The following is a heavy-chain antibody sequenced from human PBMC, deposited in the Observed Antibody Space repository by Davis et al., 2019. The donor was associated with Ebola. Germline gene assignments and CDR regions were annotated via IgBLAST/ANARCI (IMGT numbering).Heavy chain of an antibody. Sequence: SETLSLTCNVSGDSVSSNYWSWIRQPAGKGLEWIGRIYNNGKTTYNPSLNSRVTISVDTSKNQFSLILSSVTAADTAVYYCARALGRYSYDSSGYYYWGQGTLVTVSS. CDR1: GDSVSSNY. J-gene: IGHJ4*02. V-gene: IGHV4-4*07. D-gene: IGHD3-22*01. CDR2: IYNNGKT. CDR3: ARALGRYSYDSSGYYY.